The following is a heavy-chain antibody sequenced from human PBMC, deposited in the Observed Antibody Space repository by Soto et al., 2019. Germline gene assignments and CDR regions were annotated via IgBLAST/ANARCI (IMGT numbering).Heavy chain of an antibody. Sequence: SETLSLTCTVSGGSISNSDYYWGWVRQPPGKGLEWIGTIYYNGATHYNPSLKSRVTLSVDTSKNQFSLKLSSVTAADTAVYYCARARARDSSGWYTADYWGQGTLVTVSS. D-gene: IGHD6-19*01. CDR1: GGSISNSDYY. J-gene: IGHJ4*02. V-gene: IGHV4-39*01. CDR2: IYYNGAT. CDR3: ARARARDSSGWYTADY.